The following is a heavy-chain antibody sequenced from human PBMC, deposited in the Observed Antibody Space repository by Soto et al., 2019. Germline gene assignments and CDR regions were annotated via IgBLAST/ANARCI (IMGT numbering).Heavy chain of an antibody. V-gene: IGHV3-30-3*01. CDR3: ARVVVVAASSAGYL. CDR1: GFTFSSYA. CDR2: ISYDGSNK. Sequence: QVQLVESGGGVVQPGRSLRLSCAASGFTFSSYAMHWVRQAPGKGLEWVADISYDGSNKYYADSVKGRFTISRDNSKNTLYLQMNSLRAEDTAVYYCARVVVVAASSAGYLWGRGTLVTVSS. D-gene: IGHD2-15*01. J-gene: IGHJ2*01.